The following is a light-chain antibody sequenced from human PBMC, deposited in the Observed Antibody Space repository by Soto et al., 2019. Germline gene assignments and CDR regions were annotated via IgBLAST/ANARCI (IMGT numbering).Light chain of an antibody. V-gene: IGKV1-9*01. Sequence: DIQLTQSPSFLSASIGDRVTITCRASQGISSYLAWYQQKPGKAPKLLIYAASTLQSGVPSRFSGSGSGTEFTLTVRSLQPEDFATYYCQQLNSYPLTFGGENKVEIK. CDR3: QQLNSYPLT. CDR1: QGISSY. J-gene: IGKJ4*01. CDR2: AAS.